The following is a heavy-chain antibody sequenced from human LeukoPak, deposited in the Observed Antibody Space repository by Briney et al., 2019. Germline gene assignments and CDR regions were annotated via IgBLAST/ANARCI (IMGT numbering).Heavy chain of an antibody. Sequence: GGSLRLSCAASGFTFSSDWMSWVRQAPGKGLEWVANIKQDGSEKYYVDSVKGRFTISRDNAKNSLYLQMNSLRAEDTAVYYCARGLYGSGSSYYYYGMDVWGQGTTVTVSS. CDR2: IKQDGSEK. V-gene: IGHV3-7*01. CDR1: GFTFSSDW. CDR3: ARGLYGSGSSYYYYGMDV. J-gene: IGHJ6*02. D-gene: IGHD3-10*01.